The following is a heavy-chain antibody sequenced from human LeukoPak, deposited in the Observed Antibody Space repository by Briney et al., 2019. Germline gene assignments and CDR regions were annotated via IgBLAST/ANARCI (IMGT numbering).Heavy chain of an antibody. Sequence: GGSLTLSCAASGFTFSSYAMSWLPQAPGQGREWVSDISGSGGSTYYADSVKGRFTISRDNSKNSLYLQMNSLRAEDTAVYYCARSVGATSQATSYIDYWGQGTLVTVSS. CDR3: ARSVGATSQATSYIDY. CDR2: ISGSGGST. CDR1: GFTFSSYA. J-gene: IGHJ4*02. V-gene: IGHV3-23*01. D-gene: IGHD1-26*01.